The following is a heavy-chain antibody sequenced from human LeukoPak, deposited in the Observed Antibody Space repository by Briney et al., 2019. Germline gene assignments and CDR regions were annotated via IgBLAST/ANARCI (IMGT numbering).Heavy chain of an antibody. CDR1: GFTFSSYA. CDR2: IIGSGGST. CDR3: ATPGPYCSSTSCYSLLASTTTDFDY. Sequence: QSGGCLRLSCAASGFTFSSYAMSWVRQAPGKGLEWVSAIIGSGGSTYYADSVKGRFTISRDNSKNTLYLQMNSLRAEDTAVYYCATPGPYCSSTSCYSLLASTTTDFDYWGQGTLVTVSS. V-gene: IGHV3-23*01. J-gene: IGHJ4*02. D-gene: IGHD2-2*01.